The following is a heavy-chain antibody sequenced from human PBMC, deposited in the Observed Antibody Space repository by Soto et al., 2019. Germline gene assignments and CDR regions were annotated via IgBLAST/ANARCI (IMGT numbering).Heavy chain of an antibody. J-gene: IGHJ4*02. V-gene: IGHV4-34*01. CDR1: GGSFSGYY. D-gene: IGHD2-2*01. Sequence: QVQLQQWGAGLLKPSETLSLTCAVYGGSFSGYYWTWIRQSPETGLEWIGEVNHSGTTYYNPSLKTRVTIAVHTPKNHFSLKMSYVTSADTAVYYCARGIGYCSSINCYSSRRLRFDSWGQVTLVTVSS. CDR2: VNHSGTT. CDR3: ARGIGYCSSINCYSSRRLRFDS.